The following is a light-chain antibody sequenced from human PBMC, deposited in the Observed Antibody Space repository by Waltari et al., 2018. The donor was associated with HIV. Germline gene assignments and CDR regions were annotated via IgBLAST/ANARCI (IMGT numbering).Light chain of an antibody. V-gene: IGKV3-15*01. J-gene: IGKJ1*01. CDR1: QSVSSN. CDR3: QQYSNRPPRT. CDR2: GAS. Sequence: EIVMTQSPATLSVSPGDRATLSCRASQSVSSNVAWYQQKPGQAPRLLIYGASNRATGVPARFSGSGSGTEFTLTISSLQSEDFAVYYCQQYSNRPPRTFGQGTKVEVK.